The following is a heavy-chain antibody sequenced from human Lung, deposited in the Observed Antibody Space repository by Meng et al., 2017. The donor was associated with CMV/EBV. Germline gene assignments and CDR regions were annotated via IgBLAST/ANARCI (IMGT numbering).Heavy chain of an antibody. CDR1: GGSFSTYT. D-gene: IGHD2/OR15-2a*01. CDR2: LIPVLNKA. CDR3: ARGRGNQPLFDF. J-gene: IGHJ4*02. Sequence: QVQLCQSGAEVRTPVSSVKAACKTSGGSFSTYTFGWVRQAPGQGLEWMGGLIPVLNKAKSAPRFQDRVTFTADETTTTAYMELSSLTFEGTAVYFCARGRGNQPLFDFWGQGTLVTVS. V-gene: IGHV1-69*10.